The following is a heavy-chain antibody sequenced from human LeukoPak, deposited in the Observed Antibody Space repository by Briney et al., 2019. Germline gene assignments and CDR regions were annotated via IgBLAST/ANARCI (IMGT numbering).Heavy chain of an antibody. CDR2: IYYSGST. Sequence: PSETLSLTCTVSGGSISSYYWSWIRQPPGKGLEWIGYIYYSGSTNYNPSLKSRVTISVDTSKNQFSLKLSSVTAADTAVYYCARGRTFYYDSSGYYYILAGDAFDIWGQGTMVTVSS. J-gene: IGHJ3*02. CDR3: ARGRTFYYDSSGYYYILAGDAFDI. CDR1: GGSISSYY. V-gene: IGHV4-59*01. D-gene: IGHD3-22*01.